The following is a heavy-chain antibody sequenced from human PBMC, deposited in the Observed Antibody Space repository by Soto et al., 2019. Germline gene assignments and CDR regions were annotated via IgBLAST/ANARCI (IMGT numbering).Heavy chain of an antibody. J-gene: IGHJ4*02. D-gene: IGHD6-19*01. V-gene: IGHV3-30*18. CDR3: AKELRLAGTIPHFDY. Sequence: GRSLRLSWAASGFTFGSYGMHCVRQAPGKGLEWVAVISYDGSNKYYADSVKGRFTISRDNSKNTLYLQMNSLRAEDTAVYYCAKELRLAGTIPHFDYWGQGTLVTVSS. CDR2: ISYDGSNK. CDR1: GFTFGSYG.